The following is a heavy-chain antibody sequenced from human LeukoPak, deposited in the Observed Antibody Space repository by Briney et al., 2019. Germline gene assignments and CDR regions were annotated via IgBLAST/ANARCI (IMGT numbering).Heavy chain of an antibody. J-gene: IGHJ6*02. Sequence: GGSLRLSCAASGFTVSTNYMSWVRQAPEKGLEWISVIYGGGSTYYADSVKGRFTISRDNSKNTLYLQMNSLRVEDTAVYYCARRYYGMDVWGQGTTVTVSS. CDR2: IYGGGST. CDR1: GFTVSTNY. V-gene: IGHV3-66*01. CDR3: ARRYYGMDV.